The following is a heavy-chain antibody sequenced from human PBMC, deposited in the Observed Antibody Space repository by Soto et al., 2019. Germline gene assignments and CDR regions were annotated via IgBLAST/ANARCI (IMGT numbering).Heavy chain of an antibody. CDR2: IYHSGST. V-gene: IGHV4-4*02. Sequence: PSETLSLTCAVSGGSSSSSNWWSWVRQPPGKGLEWIGEIYHSGSTNYNPSLKSRVTISVDKSKNQFSLKLCSVSAADTAVYYCAREPTPGGFRYYGMDVWGQGTTVTVSS. CDR3: AREPTPGGFRYYGMDV. D-gene: IGHD3-10*01. CDR1: GGSSSSSNW. J-gene: IGHJ6*02.